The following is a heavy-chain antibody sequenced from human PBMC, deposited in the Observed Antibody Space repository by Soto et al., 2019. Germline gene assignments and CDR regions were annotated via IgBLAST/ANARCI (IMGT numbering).Heavy chain of an antibody. V-gene: IGHV3-72*01. Sequence: EVQLVESGGGLVQPGGSLRLSCAASGFTFSDHYMDWVRQAPGKGLEWVARSRNRVNSHTTEYAASVKGRFTISRDESKSSLHLQRHSLQIEDTAVYYCTRGLLGGAPSYTFHGMDVWGQGTTVTVSS. J-gene: IGHJ6*01. CDR2: SRNRVNSHTT. CDR1: GFTFSDHY. CDR3: TRGLLGGAPSYTFHGMDV. D-gene: IGHD1-26*01.